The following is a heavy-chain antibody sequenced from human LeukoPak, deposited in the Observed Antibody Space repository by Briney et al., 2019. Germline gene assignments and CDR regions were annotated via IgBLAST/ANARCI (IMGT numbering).Heavy chain of an antibody. CDR1: GFTVSSNY. V-gene: IGHV3-66*01. CDR3: AKDPISDLHGWFDP. Sequence: PGGSLRLSCAASGFTVSSNYMSWVRQAPGKGLEWVSVIYSGGRTYYADSVKGRFTISRDNSKNTLYLQMNSLRAEDTAIYYCAKDPISDLHGWFDPWGQGTLVTVSS. CDR2: IYSGGRT. J-gene: IGHJ5*02. D-gene: IGHD3-3*01.